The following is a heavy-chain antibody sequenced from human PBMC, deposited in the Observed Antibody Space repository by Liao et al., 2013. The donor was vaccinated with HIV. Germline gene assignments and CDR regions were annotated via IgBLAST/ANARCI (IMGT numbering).Heavy chain of an antibody. D-gene: IGHD3-3*01. CDR1: GGSLSSGTYY. CDR2: ISTSGST. CDR3: ARGPYYDFWSGYYPYYFDY. Sequence: QVQLQESGPGLVKPSQTLSLTCSVSGGSLSSGTYYWSWIRQPAGKGLEWIGRISTSGSTNYNPSLKSRVTMSVDTSKNHFSLKLSSVTAADTAVYYCARGPYYDFWSGYYPYYFDYWGQGTLVTVSS. J-gene: IGHJ4*02. V-gene: IGHV4-61*02.